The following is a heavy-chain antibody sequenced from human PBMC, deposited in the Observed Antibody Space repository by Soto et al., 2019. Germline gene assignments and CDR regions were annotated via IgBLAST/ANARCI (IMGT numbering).Heavy chain of an antibody. Sequence: VLLVQSGDEVKKPGASVKVSCKASGYTFVNYGLSWLRQAPGQGLEWLAWISGYNGDKYYAQNIHGRGAMTTGTSTNTVYMDLKSLRSDDTAVYYCARTRLDCRTTSCFEFWGQGTLVTVSS. CDR3: ARTRLDCRTTSCFEF. D-gene: IGHD2-2*01. J-gene: IGHJ4*02. V-gene: IGHV1-18*01. CDR1: GYTFVNYG. CDR2: ISGYNGDK.